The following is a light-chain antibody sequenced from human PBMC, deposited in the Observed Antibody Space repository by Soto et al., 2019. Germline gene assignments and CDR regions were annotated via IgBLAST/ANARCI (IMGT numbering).Light chain of an antibody. CDR1: QDIKTY. V-gene: IGKV1-9*01. J-gene: IGKJ3*01. CDR3: QHRNRYPPIT. Sequence: IQLTQSPSSLSASVGDRVSITCPASQDIKTYLSWDQQKRGEAPKLLISGTFTLQSGVPSRFNGRGAGTECTLTISRQQPADVATYHGQHRNRYPPITRGRGTKGD. CDR2: GTF.